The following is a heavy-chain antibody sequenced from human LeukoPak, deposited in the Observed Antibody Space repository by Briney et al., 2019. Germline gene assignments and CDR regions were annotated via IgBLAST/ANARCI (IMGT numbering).Heavy chain of an antibody. J-gene: IGHJ4*02. Sequence: GGSLRLSCAASGFTLSFYAMSWVRQAPGKGLEWVSAISGGGGSTYYADSVKGRFTISRDNSENTLYLQMSGLRAEDTAVYYCAKRTDGSGSRGGVLDYWGQGTLVTVSS. V-gene: IGHV3-23*01. D-gene: IGHD3-10*01. CDR3: AKRTDGSGSRGGVLDY. CDR2: ISGGGGST. CDR1: GFTLSFYA.